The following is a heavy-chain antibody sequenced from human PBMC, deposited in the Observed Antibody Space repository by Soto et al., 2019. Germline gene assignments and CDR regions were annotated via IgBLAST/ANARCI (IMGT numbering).Heavy chain of an antibody. CDR2: ISAYNGNT. CDR1: GYTFTSYG. Sequence: GASVKASCKASGYTFTSYGISWVRQAPGQGLEWMGWISAYNGNTNYAQKLQGRVTMTTDTSTSTAYKELRSLRSDDTAVYYCARGVYYDFWSGYYEGQNWFDPWGQGTLVTVSS. CDR3: ARGVYYDFWSGYYEGQNWFDP. V-gene: IGHV1-18*01. D-gene: IGHD3-3*01. J-gene: IGHJ5*02.